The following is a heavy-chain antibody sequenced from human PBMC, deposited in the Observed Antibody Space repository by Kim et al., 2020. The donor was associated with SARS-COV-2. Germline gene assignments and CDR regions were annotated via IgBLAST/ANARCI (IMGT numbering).Heavy chain of an antibody. D-gene: IGHD3-22*01. V-gene: IGHV4-31*03. Sequence: SETLSLTCTVSGGSISSGGYYWSWIRQHPGKGLEWIGYIYYSGSTYYNPSLKSRVTISVDTSKNQFSLKLSSVTAADTAVYYCARIPEDSSGYYYSFDYWGQGTLVTVSS. CDR2: IYYSGST. J-gene: IGHJ4*02. CDR3: ARIPEDSSGYYYSFDY. CDR1: GGSISSGGYY.